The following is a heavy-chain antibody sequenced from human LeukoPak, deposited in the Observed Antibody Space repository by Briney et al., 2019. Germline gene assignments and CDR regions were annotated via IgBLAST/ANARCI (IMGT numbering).Heavy chain of an antibody. CDR1: GGSFSGYY. Sequence: SETLSRNCAVYGGSFSGYYWSWIRQPPGKGLEGIGEINHSGSTNYNPSLKSRVTISVDTSKNQFSLKLSSVTAADTAVYYCARGHIVVNYWGQGTLVTVSS. V-gene: IGHV4-34*01. D-gene: IGHD3-22*01. CDR2: INHSGST. CDR3: ARGHIVVNY. J-gene: IGHJ4*02.